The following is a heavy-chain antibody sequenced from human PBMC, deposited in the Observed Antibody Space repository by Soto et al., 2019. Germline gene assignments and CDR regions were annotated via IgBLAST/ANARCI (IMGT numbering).Heavy chain of an antibody. CDR3: ASTLLSSIAAPDY. Sequence: ASFKVSSNAPGYTFTSYGISWVRHAPGKGLEWMGWISAYNGNTNYAQKLQGRVTMTTDTSTSTAYMELRSLRSDDTAVYYCASTLLSSIAAPDYWGQGTLVTVSS. D-gene: IGHD6-6*01. CDR1: GYTFTSYG. V-gene: IGHV1-18*01. J-gene: IGHJ4*02. CDR2: ISAYNGNT.